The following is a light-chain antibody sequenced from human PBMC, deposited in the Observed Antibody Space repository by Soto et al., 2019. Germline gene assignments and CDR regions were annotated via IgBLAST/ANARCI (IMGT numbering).Light chain of an antibody. CDR1: HDISNY. CDR2: DAS. V-gene: IGKV1-33*01. J-gene: IGKJ3*01. Sequence: DIQMTQSPSSLSASVGDRVTITCQASHDISNYLNWYQQKLGKAPKLLIYDASNLEPGVPSRFRGSGSGTKFIFTISSLQPEDIATYYCQQSDTLSFTFGPGTKVDL. CDR3: QQSDTLSFT.